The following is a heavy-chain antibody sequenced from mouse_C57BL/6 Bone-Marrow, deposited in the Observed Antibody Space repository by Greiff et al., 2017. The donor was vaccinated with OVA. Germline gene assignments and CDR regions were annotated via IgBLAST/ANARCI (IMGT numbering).Heavy chain of an antibody. CDR3: ARRTTVVARDAMDY. D-gene: IGHD1-1*01. CDR1: GYAFSSYW. V-gene: IGHV1-80*01. J-gene: IGHJ4*01. CDR2: IYPGDGDT. Sequence: QVQLQQSGAELVKPGASVKISCKASGYAFSSYWMNWVKQRPGKGLEWIGQIYPGDGDTNYNGKFKGKATLTADKSSSTAYMQLSSLTSEDSAVYFCARRTTVVARDAMDYWGQGTSVTVSS.